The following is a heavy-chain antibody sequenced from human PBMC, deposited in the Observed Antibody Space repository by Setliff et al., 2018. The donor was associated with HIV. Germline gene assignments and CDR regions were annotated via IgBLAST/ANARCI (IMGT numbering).Heavy chain of an antibody. V-gene: IGHV4-39*01. D-gene: IGHD2-15*01. Sequence: TSETLSLTCNLSGGSIRSPNVYWGWIRQPPGKGLEWIGSIYYDGSTDSNPSLKSRLTLAVDRSTNQIALRLKSATAADTAVYYCASLLNLGPKSFFDYWGQGALVTVSS. CDR1: GGSIRSPNVY. J-gene: IGHJ4*02. CDR2: IYYDGST. CDR3: ASLLNLGPKSFFDY.